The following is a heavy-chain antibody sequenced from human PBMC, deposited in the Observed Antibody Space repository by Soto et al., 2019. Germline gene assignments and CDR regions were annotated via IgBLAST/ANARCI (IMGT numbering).Heavy chain of an antibody. CDR3: AREYTAWPLAYGLDV. J-gene: IGHJ6*02. CDR2: ISSRSDI. V-gene: IGHV3-21*01. Sequence: GGSLRLSCVGSGFTFSTYSINWVRQAPGKGLEWVSSISSRSDIYYADSAKGRFTISRDNAKNSVSLQMNSLRAEDTAVYYCAREYTAWPLAYGLDVWGQGTTVTVSS. D-gene: IGHD2-2*02. CDR1: GFTFSTYS.